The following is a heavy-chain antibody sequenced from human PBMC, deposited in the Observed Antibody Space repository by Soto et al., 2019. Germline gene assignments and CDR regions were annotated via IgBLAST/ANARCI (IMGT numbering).Heavy chain of an antibody. CDR3: ARDYVPYYYYYYGMDV. CDR1: GYTFTSYA. D-gene: IGHD3-16*01. CDR2: INAGNGNT. V-gene: IGHV1-3*01. J-gene: IGHJ6*02. Sequence: ASVKVSCKSSGYTFTSYAMHWVRQAPGQRLEWMGWINAGNGNTKYSQKFQGRVTITRDTSASTACMELSSLRSEDTAVYYCARDYVPYYYYYYGMDVWGQGTTVTVSS.